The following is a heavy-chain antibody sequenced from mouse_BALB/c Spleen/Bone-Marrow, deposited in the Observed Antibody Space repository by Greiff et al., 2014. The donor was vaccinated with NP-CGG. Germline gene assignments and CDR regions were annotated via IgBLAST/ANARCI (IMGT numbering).Heavy chain of an antibody. CDR2: ISSGGSYT. Sequence: EVQVVESGGGLVKPGGSLKLSCAASGFTFSYYAMSWVRQSPEKSLEWVAEISSGGSYTYYPDTVTGRFTISRDNAKNTLYLEMSSLRSEDAAMYYCARDSSGYFDYWGQGTTLTVSS. J-gene: IGHJ2*01. CDR3: ARDSSGYFDY. V-gene: IGHV5-9-4*01. D-gene: IGHD3-1*01. CDR1: GFTFSYYA.